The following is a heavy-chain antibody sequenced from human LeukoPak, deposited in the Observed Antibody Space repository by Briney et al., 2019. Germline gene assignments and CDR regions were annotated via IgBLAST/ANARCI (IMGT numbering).Heavy chain of an antibody. J-gene: IGHJ6*02. CDR2: ISSSGSTI. V-gene: IGHV3-11*04. D-gene: IGHD4-17*01. Sequence: PGGSLRLSCAASGFTFSDYYMSWIRQAPGKGLEWVSYISSSGSTIYYADSVKGRFTISRDNSKNTLYLQMNSLRAEDTAVYYCARDGHGDYYYYYGMDVWGQGTTVTVSS. CDR3: ARDGHGDYYYYYGMDV. CDR1: GFTFSDYY.